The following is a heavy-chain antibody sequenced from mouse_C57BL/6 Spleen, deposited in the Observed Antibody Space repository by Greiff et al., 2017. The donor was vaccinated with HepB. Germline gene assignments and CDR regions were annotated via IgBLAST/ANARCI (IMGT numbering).Heavy chain of an antibody. Sequence: EVQLVESGGGLVQSGRSLRLSCATSGFTFSDFYMEWVRQAPGKGLEWIAASRNKANDYTTEYSASVKGRFIVSRDTSQSILYLQMNALRAEDTAIYYCARDNDYGEDAMDYWGQGTSVTVSS. D-gene: IGHD2-4*01. CDR2: SRNKANDYTT. CDR3: ARDNDYGEDAMDY. V-gene: IGHV7-1*01. J-gene: IGHJ4*01. CDR1: GFTFSDFY.